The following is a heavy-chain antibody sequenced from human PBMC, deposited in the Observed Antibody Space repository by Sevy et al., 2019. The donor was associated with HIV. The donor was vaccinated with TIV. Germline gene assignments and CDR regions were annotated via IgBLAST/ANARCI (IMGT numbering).Heavy chain of an antibody. J-gene: IGHJ6*02. CDR3: ARKLVGGSGSGIDV. V-gene: IGHV3-11*01. D-gene: IGHD3-10*01. Sequence: GGSLRLSCAASGFTFSDYYMSWIRQAPGKGLEWVSYISSSGSTIYYEDSVKGRFTISRDNAKNSLYLQMKSLRAEETAGNYCARKLVGGSGSGIDVWGQGTTVTVSS. CDR2: ISSSGSTI. CDR1: GFTFSDYY.